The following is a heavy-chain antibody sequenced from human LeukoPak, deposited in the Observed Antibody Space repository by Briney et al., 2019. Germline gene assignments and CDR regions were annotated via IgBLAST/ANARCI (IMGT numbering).Heavy chain of an antibody. CDR2: IHYSGIT. D-gene: IGHD6-13*01. CDR3: AAAYYNWFDP. V-gene: IGHV4-59*08. CDR1: GGSSSNYY. Sequence: SETLSLTCTVSGGSSSNYYWNWIRQPPGKGLEWIGYIHYSGITNYNPSLKSRVTMSVDTSKNQFSLKLSSVAAADTAVYYCAAAYYNWFDPWGQGTLVTVSS. J-gene: IGHJ5*02.